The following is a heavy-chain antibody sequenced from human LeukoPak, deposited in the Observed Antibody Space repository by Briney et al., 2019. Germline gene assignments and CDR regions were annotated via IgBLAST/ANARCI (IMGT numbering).Heavy chain of an antibody. J-gene: IGHJ5*02. CDR1: GYTFTKYA. V-gene: IGHV7-4-1*02. CDR2: INTKTGNP. Sequence: GASVKVSCKASGYTFTKYAMNCVRQAPGHGLEWMGWINTKTGNPTYAQGFTGRFVFSLDTSVSTAYLQISNLRVEDTAVYYCARISGDFGHLGDPWGQGTLVTVSS. CDR3: ARISGDFGHLGDP. D-gene: IGHD3-16*01.